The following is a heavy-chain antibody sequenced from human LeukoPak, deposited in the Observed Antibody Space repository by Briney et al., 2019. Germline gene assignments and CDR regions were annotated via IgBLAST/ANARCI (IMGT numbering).Heavy chain of an antibody. J-gene: IGHJ6*02. V-gene: IGHV3-48*01. CDR2: ISSSSGTI. Sequence: PGGSLRLSCAASGFTFSSFSMNWVRQAPGKGLEWVSYISSSSGTIYYVDSVKGRFTISRDNAKNSLYLQMNSLRAEDTAVYYCARDPMTAAGSKDGMDVWGQGTTVTVSS. CDR1: GFTFSSFS. D-gene: IGHD6-13*01. CDR3: ARDPMTAAGSKDGMDV.